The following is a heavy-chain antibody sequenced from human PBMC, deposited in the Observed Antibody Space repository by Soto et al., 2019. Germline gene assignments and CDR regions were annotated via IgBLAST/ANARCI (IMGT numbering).Heavy chain of an antibody. D-gene: IGHD5-18*01. J-gene: IGHJ5*02. V-gene: IGHV1-8*02. CDR2: MNPGSGDT. CDR1: GYTFTNNY. Sequence: ASVKVSCKASGYTFTNNYVSWVRQATGQGLEWMGWMNPGSGDTGYSQKFQGRVTMTRDISIATAYMELNSLTSEDTAIYYCARMESFGSLNWFDPWGQGTLVTVSS. CDR3: ARMESFGSLNWFDP.